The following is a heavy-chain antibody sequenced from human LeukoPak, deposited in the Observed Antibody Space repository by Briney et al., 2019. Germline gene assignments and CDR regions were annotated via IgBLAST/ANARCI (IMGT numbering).Heavy chain of an antibody. CDR3: ARDRTRTGYSSGWYHDY. CDR2: INPNSGGT. V-gene: IGHV1-2*02. J-gene: IGHJ4*02. Sequence: GASVKVSCEASGYTFTGYYMHWVRQAPGKGLEWMGWINPNSGGTNYAQKFQGRVTMTRDTSISTAYMELSRLRSDDTAVYYCARDRTRTGYSSGWYHDYWGQGTLVTVSS. CDR1: GYTFTGYY. D-gene: IGHD6-19*01.